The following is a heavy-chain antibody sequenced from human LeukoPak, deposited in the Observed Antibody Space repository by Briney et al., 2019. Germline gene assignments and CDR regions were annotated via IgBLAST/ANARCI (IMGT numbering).Heavy chain of an antibody. V-gene: IGHV4-59*01. CDR2: IYYSGST. CDR3: ARVFSGYNYALDY. J-gene: IGHJ4*02. Sequence: SETLSLTCTVSGGSISSYYWSWIRQPPGKGQEWIGYIYYSGSTNYNPSLKSRVTISVDTSKNQFSLKLSSVTAADTAVYYCARVFSGYNYALDYWGQGTLVTVSS. CDR1: GGSISSYY. D-gene: IGHD5-24*01.